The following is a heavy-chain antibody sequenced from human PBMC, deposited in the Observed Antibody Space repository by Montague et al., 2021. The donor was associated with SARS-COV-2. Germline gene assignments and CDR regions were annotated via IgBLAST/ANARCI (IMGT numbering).Heavy chain of an antibody. Sequence: SETLSLPCTVAGGSISSSSYYWGWIRQPPGKGLEWIGSIYYSGSTYYNPALKSRVTISVDTSKNQSSLKLSSVPAADTAVYYCASLTVDYYESSGYYSNDSWGQGTPVTVSS. CDR3: ASLTVDYYESSGYYSNDS. V-gene: IGHV4-39*01. CDR1: GGSISSSSYY. CDR2: IYYSGST. D-gene: IGHD3-22*01. J-gene: IGHJ4*02.